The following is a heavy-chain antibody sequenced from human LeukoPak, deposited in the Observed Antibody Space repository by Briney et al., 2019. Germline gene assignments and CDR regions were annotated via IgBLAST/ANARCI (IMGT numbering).Heavy chain of an antibody. Sequence: KPSETLSLTCTVSGGSISSSSYYWGWIRQPPGKGLVWIGSIYYSGSTYYNPSLKSRVTISVDTTKNQFSLKLSSVTAPDTPVYYCARNDLWSGYSFDYRGQGTLLTVSS. J-gene: IGHJ4*02. CDR3: ARNDLWSGYSFDY. CDR1: GGSISSSSYY. CDR2: IYYSGST. V-gene: IGHV4-39*07. D-gene: IGHD3-3*01.